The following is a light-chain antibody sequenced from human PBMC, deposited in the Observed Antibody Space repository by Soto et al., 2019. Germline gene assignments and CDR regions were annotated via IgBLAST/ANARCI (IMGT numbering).Light chain of an antibody. V-gene: IGKV3-15*01. J-gene: IGKJ2*01. CDR1: QRVGGN. Sequence: EIVMTQSPATLSVSPGERATLSCRASQRVGGNLAWYQQKPGQAPRLLIYGASTRATGIPARFSGSGSGTEFTLTISSLQSEDFAVYYCQQYNNWPPRYTFGQGTKLEIK. CDR2: GAS. CDR3: QQYNNWPPRYT.